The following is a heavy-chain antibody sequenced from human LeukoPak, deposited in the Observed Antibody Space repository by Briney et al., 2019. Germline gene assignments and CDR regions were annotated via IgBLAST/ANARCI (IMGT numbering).Heavy chain of an antibody. D-gene: IGHD3-22*01. CDR3: ARVVAYYYDSSGYPYYMDV. J-gene: IGHJ6*03. Sequence: GRSLRLSCAASGFTFDDYAMHWVRQAPGKGLEWVSGISWNSGSIGYADSVKGRFTISRDNAKNSLYLQMNSLRAEDTAVYYCARVVAYYYDSSGYPYYMDVWGKGTTVTISS. CDR2: ISWNSGSI. CDR1: GFTFDDYA. V-gene: IGHV3-9*01.